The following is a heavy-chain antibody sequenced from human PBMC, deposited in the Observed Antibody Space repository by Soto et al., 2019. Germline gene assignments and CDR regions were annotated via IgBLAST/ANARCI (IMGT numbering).Heavy chain of an antibody. V-gene: IGHV4-34*01. Sequence: QVQLQQWGAGLLTPSETLSLTCAVYGGSFSGYYWSWIRQPPGKGLEWIGEIKHSGSTNYNPSLKSLVTISVDTSKNHFSLKLSSVTAADTAVYYCARVLVVVAAVGWFDPWGQGTLVTVSS. J-gene: IGHJ5*02. CDR1: GGSFSGYY. CDR2: IKHSGST. CDR3: ARVLVVVAAVGWFDP. D-gene: IGHD2-15*01.